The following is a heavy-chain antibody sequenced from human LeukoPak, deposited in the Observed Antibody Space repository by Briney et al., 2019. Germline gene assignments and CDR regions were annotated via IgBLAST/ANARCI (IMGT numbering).Heavy chain of an antibody. Sequence: SETLSLTCAVSGGSISSGGYSWSWIRQPPGKGLEWIGYIYHSGSTYYNPSLKSRVTISVDRSKNQFSLKLSSVTAADTAVYYCARGGSSVQDFDYWGQGTLVTVSP. CDR3: ARGGSSVQDFDY. J-gene: IGHJ4*02. CDR2: IYHSGST. D-gene: IGHD1-26*01. V-gene: IGHV4-30-2*01. CDR1: GGSISSGGYS.